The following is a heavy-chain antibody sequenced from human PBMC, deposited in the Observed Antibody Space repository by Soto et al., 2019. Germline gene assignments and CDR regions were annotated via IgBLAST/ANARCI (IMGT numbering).Heavy chain of an antibody. Sequence: PGGSLRLSCAASGFTFSSYSMNWVRQAPGKGLEWVSYISSSSSTIYYADSVKGRFTISRDNAKNSLYLQMNSLRAEDTAVYYCARVKASSGWPDASDIWGQGTMVTVSS. D-gene: IGHD6-19*01. CDR2: ISSSSSTI. V-gene: IGHV3-48*01. J-gene: IGHJ3*02. CDR3: ARVKASSGWPDASDI. CDR1: GFTFSSYS.